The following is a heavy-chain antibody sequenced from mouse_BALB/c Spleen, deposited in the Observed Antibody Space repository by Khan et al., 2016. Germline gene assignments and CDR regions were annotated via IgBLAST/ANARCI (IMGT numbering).Heavy chain of an antibody. CDR2: IDPENGNT. D-gene: IGHD1-2*01. J-gene: IGHJ2*01. V-gene: IGHV14-1*02. CDR3: ARSTATYFDY. Sequence: VQLQQSGAELVRPGALVKLSCKASGFNIKDYYMHWVKQRPEQGLEWIGWIDPENGNTIYDPKFQGKASITADTSSNTAYRQLSSLTSEDTAFYYCARSTATYFDYWGQGTTLTVSS. CDR1: GFNIKDYY.